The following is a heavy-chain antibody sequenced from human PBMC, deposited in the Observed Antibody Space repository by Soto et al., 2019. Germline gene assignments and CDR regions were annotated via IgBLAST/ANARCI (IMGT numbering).Heavy chain of an antibody. CDR1: GGTFSSYA. D-gene: IGHD2-2*01. CDR3: ARQEDIVLVPAAPFDY. J-gene: IGHJ4*02. Sequence: SVKVSCKASGGTFSSYAISWVRQAPGQGLEWMGGIIPIFGTANYAQKFQGRVTITADESTSTAYMELSSLRSEDTAVYYCARQEDIVLVPAAPFDYWGQGTLVTVSS. CDR2: IIPIFGTA. V-gene: IGHV1-69*13.